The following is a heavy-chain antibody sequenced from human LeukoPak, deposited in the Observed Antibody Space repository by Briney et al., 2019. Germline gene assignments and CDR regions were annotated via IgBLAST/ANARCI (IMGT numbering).Heavy chain of an antibody. CDR1: AGSISSTRYD. Sequence: PSQCLSPTWTLSAGSISSTRYDSGWIREPPGKGLEWFVSIYCSGSTFYSPSLKSRVTISVDTSKNQFSLNLSSVTAADTAVYSCTSIYSAYGYGSLNAYWGQGALVTVSS. CDR2: IYCSGST. CDR3: TSIYSAYGYGSLNAY. D-gene: IGHD5-12*01. V-gene: IGHV4-39*07. J-gene: IGHJ4*02.